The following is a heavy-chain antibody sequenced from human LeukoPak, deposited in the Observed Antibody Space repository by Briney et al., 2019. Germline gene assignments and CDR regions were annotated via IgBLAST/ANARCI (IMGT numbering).Heavy chain of an antibody. CDR1: GFTFRSYA. CDR3: ARDLSYSGIDY. V-gene: IGHV3-23*01. J-gene: IGHJ4*02. CDR2: ISLNDGST. D-gene: IGHD1-26*01. Sequence: GGSLRLSCTASGFTFRSYAMNWVRQAPGKGLEWVSVISLNDGSTYYADSVRGRFTISRDNSKNTLFLQMNGLRAEDTAVYYCARDLSYSGIDYWGQGTLVTVSS.